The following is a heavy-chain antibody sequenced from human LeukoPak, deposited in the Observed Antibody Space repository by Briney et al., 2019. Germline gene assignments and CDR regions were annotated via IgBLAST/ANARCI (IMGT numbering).Heavy chain of an antibody. CDR1: GGSISSGSYY. CDR2: IYTSGST. V-gene: IGHV4-61*02. CDR3: GRGIDK. J-gene: IGHJ4*02. Sequence: SETLSLTCTVSGGSISSGSYYWSWIRQPAGKGLEWIGRIYTSGSTNYNPSLKSRVTISVDTSKNQFSLKLSSVTPADTAVYSWGRGIDKGGQGPMVTVSS. D-gene: IGHD2-21*01.